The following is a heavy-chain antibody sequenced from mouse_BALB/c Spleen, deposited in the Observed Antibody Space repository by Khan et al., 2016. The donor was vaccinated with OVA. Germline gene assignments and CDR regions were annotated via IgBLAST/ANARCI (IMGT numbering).Heavy chain of an antibody. J-gene: IGHJ4*01. V-gene: IGHV1S56*01. Sequence: QVQLKESGPELVKPGASVKISCKASGYTFTAYDLNWVKQRPGQGLEWIGWIYPGDGSTQYNEDFQGKATLTADRSSNTAYMQLSSLTSENSAVYFCAREGLRWVAMDYWGQGTSVSVSS. CDR2: IYPGDGST. D-gene: IGHD2-4*01. CDR1: GYTFTAYD. CDR3: AREGLRWVAMDY.